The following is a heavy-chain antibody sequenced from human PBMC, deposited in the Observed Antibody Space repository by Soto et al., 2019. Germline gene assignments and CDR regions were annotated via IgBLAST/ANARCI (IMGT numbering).Heavy chain of an antibody. D-gene: IGHD6-6*01. V-gene: IGHV1-58*01. CDR2: IVVGSGNT. Sequence: KASGFTFTSSAVQWVRQARGQRLEWIGWIVVGSGNTNYAQKFQERVTITRDMSASTAYMELSSLRSEDTAVYYCAADRSEYSSSSHYYYGMDVWGQGTTVTVSS. J-gene: IGHJ6*02. CDR1: GFTFTSSA. CDR3: AADRSEYSSSSHYYYGMDV.